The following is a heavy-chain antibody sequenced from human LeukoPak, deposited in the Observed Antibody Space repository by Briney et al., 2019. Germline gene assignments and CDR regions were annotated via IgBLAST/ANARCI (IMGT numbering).Heavy chain of an antibody. V-gene: IGHV3-48*01. D-gene: IGHD2-15*01. CDR2: ISSSGSAI. CDR3: VRVKGSYFDY. Sequence: GGSQRLFCAPSGLPLSSYSINWVRQAPGKGLECGSYISSSGSAIYYVDSVKGRFTVSRDNDKNSLFLQKNSPRAEDTAVYYCVRVKGSYFDYWGQGALVTVSS. J-gene: IGHJ4*02. CDR1: GLPLSSYS.